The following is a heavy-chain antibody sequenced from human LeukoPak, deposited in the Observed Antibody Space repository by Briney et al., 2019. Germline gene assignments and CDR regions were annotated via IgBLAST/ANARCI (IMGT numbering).Heavy chain of an antibody. CDR1: GFSFDSYA. CDR3: AREIFGSGSYPDI. CDR2: IWHDGSHK. V-gene: IGHV3-33*01. D-gene: IGHD3-10*01. J-gene: IGHJ4*02. Sequence: GRSLRLSCAASGFSFDSYAMHWVRQAPGQGLEWVELIWHDGSHKFYSNSVRGQFTISRDNSKNTVYLQMNNLRPDDTAVYYCAREIFGSGSYPDIWGQGTLVTVSS.